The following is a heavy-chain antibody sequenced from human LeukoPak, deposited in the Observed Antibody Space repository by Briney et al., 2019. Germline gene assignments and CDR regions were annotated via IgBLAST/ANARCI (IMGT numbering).Heavy chain of an antibody. D-gene: IGHD2-21*01. CDR3: ARDLVMVNTPGDDFDY. J-gene: IGHJ4*02. CDR1: GFSFSGYW. CDR2: INEDGSFT. V-gene: IGHV3-74*01. Sequence: GGSLRLSCAASGFSFSGYWMHWVRQAPGKGLVWVSRINEDGSFTSYADSVKGRFTVSRDNAKNTLYLQMNSLRAEDTAVYYCARDLVMVNTPGDDFDYWGRGTLVTVSS.